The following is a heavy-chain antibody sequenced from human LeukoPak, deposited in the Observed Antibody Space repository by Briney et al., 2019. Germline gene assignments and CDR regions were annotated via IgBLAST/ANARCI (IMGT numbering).Heavy chain of an antibody. CDR1: GGSFSGYY. D-gene: IGHD2-2*01. Sequence: PSETLSLTCAVYGGSFSGYYWSWIRQPPGKGLEWIGEINHSGSTNHNPSLKSRVTISVDTSKNQFSLKLSSVTAADTAVYYCARGGGQPLPIDYWGQGTLVTVSS. J-gene: IGHJ4*02. CDR3: ARGGGQPLPIDY. CDR2: INHSGST. V-gene: IGHV4-34*01.